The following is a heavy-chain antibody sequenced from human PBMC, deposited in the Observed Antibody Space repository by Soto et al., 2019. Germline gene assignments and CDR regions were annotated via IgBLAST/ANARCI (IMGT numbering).Heavy chain of an antibody. CDR3: ARVQQLALEY. CDR1: GFTFSTHS. D-gene: IGHD6-13*01. CDR2: ISFSSDSI. Sequence: GGSLRLSCAASGFTFSTHSMNWVRQAPGKGLEWISYISFSSDSIYYADSVKGRFTISRDNAKNSLFLQMNSLTAEDTAVYYCARVQQLALEYWGQGTLVTVSS. J-gene: IGHJ4*02. V-gene: IGHV3-48*01.